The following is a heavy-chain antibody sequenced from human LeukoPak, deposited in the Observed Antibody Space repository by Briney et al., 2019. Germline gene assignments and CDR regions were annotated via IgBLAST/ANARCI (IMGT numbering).Heavy chain of an antibody. D-gene: IGHD3/OR15-3a*01. Sequence: PSETLSLTCAVYGESLNGHYWSWIRQPPGKGLEWIGEGNDSGGTKFNPSLKSRVTISADTSKNQFSLKLSSVTAADTAVYYCARVGLDWGSIDYWGQGTLVTVSS. CDR3: ARVGLDWGSIDY. V-gene: IGHV4-34*01. CDR2: GNDSGGT. CDR1: GESLNGHY. J-gene: IGHJ4*02.